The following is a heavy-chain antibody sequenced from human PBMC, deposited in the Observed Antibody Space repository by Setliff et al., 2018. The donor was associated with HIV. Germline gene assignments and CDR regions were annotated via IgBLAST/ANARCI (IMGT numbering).Heavy chain of an antibody. CDR2: IYYSGST. J-gene: IGHJ4*02. CDR1: GGSISSYY. Sequence: PSETLSLTCTVSGGSISSYYWSWIRQPPGKGLEWIGYIYYSGSTNYNPSLKSRVTISVDTSKNQFSLRLTSVTAADTAVYYCARGGSRGSWYWDYWGQGTLVTVSS. CDR3: ARGGSRGSWYWDY. V-gene: IGHV4-59*12. D-gene: IGHD6-13*01.